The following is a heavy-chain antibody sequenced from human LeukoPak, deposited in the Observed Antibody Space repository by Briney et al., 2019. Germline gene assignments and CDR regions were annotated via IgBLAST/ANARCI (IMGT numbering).Heavy chain of an antibody. Sequence: GASVKVSCKASGYTFTSYYMHWVRQAPGQGLEWMGIINPSGGSTSYAQKFQGRVTMTRDTSISTAYMELSRLRSDDTAVYYCARDQGRSYYFDYWGQGTLVTVSS. V-gene: IGHV1-46*01. CDR2: INPSGGST. CDR1: GYTFTSYY. CDR3: ARDQGRSYYFDY. J-gene: IGHJ4*02.